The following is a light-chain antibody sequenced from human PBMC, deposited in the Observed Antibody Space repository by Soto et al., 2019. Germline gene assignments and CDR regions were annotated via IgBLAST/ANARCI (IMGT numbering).Light chain of an antibody. J-gene: IGKJ1*01. CDR3: NQSYSTPGT. CDR1: QSISSY. CDR2: AAS. V-gene: IGKV1-39*01. Sequence: DIQMTQSPSSLSASVGDRVTITCRASQSISSYLNWYQQKPGKAPKPLIYAASSLQSGVPSRFSGSGSGTDFTLTISSLQPEDFANDYYNQSYSTPGTLGKGTKVDVK.